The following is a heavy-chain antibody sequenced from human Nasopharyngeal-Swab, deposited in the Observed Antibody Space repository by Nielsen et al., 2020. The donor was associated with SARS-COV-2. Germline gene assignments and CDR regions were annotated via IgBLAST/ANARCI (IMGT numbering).Heavy chain of an antibody. D-gene: IGHD1-26*01. CDR3: AREVVGGLVDS. CDR1: GGSISSYY. Sequence: SETLSLTCPVSGGSISSYYWSWLLQSPGQGLEWIWYFYYSWLTNYNPSLKSRVTILIDTSKNQFSLKLNSVTAAATAVYYCAREVVGGLVDSWGQGTLVTVSS. CDR2: FYYSWLT. J-gene: IGHJ4*02. V-gene: IGHV4-59*12.